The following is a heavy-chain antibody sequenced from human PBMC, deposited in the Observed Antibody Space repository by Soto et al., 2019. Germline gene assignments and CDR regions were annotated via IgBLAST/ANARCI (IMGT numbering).Heavy chain of an antibody. V-gene: IGHV1-69*02. CDR3: SILCFRFHAGGGMDV. CDR2: IIPILGIA. J-gene: IGHJ6*02. CDR1: GGTFSSYT. D-gene: IGHD3-10*01. Sequence: QVQLVQSGAEVKKPGSSVKVSCKASGGTFSSYTISWVRQAPGQGLEWMGRIIPILGIANYAQKFQGRVTISACKSTSTAYMERSSLRSEDTAVYYCSILCFRFHAGGGMDVWGQGTTVTVSS.